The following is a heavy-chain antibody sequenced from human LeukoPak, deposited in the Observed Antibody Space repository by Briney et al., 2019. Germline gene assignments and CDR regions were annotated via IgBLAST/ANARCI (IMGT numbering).Heavy chain of an antibody. Sequence: GGSLRLSCAASGFTFSSYWMSWVRQAPGKGLEWVANIKQDGGEKYYVGSVKGRFTVSRDNAKNSLYLQMNSLRAEDTAVYYCARDRGHNWFDPWGQGTLVTVSS. CDR1: GFTFSSYW. J-gene: IGHJ5*02. CDR3: ARDRGHNWFDP. V-gene: IGHV3-7*01. CDR2: IKQDGGEK.